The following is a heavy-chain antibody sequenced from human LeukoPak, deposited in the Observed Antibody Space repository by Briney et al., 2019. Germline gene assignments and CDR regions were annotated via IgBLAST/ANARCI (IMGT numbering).Heavy chain of an antibody. Sequence: GGSLRLSCEASGFTFSRYWMSWVRQVPGKGLELVANIKQDGSEKFYGGSVKGRLTISRDNAKNSLHLQMNSLRAEDMAVYYCARDREGSRDAFDIWGQGTMVTVSS. V-gene: IGHV3-7*01. D-gene: IGHD1-26*01. CDR3: ARDREGSRDAFDI. CDR2: IKQDGSEK. CDR1: GFTFSRYW. J-gene: IGHJ3*02.